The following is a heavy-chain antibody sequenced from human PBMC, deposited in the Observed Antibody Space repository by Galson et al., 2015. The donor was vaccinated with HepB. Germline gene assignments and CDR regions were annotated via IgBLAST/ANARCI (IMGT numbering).Heavy chain of an antibody. CDR3: ARGTTYHYYYMDV. V-gene: IGHV1-2*06. CDR2: INPNSGGT. CDR1: GYTFTGYY. D-gene: IGHD4-17*01. J-gene: IGHJ6*03. Sequence: SVKVSCKVSGYTFTGYYMHWVRQAPGQGLEWMGRINPNSGGTNYAQKFQGRVTMTRDTSISTAYMELSRLRSDDTAVYYCARGTTYHYYYMDVWGKGTTVTVSS.